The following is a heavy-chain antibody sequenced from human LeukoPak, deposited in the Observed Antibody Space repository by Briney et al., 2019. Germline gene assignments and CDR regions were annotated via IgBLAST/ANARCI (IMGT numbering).Heavy chain of an antibody. D-gene: IGHD2-15*01. CDR1: GFTFSSYE. CDR2: ISSSGSTI. J-gene: IGHJ6*03. CDR3: AKVPGDIVVVVAARAPYYYMDV. V-gene: IGHV3-48*03. Sequence: GGSLRLSCAASGFTFSSYEMNWVRQAPGKGLEWVSYISSSGSTIYYADSVKGRFTISRDNSKNTLYLQMNSLRAEDTAVYYCAKVPGDIVVVVAARAPYYYMDVWGKGTTVTISS.